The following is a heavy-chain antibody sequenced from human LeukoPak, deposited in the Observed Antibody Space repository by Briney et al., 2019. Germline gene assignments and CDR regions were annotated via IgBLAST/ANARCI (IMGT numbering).Heavy chain of an antibody. J-gene: IGHJ6*03. Sequence: SETLSLTCTVSGGSISSSSYYWGWIRQPPGKGLEWIGSIYYSGSTYYNPSLKSRVTISVDTSKNQFSLKLSSVTAADTAVYYCARSRAAAGYYMDVWGKGTTVTVSS. CDR2: IYYSGST. V-gene: IGHV4-39*07. CDR3: ARSRAAAGYYMDV. CDR1: GGSISSSSYY. D-gene: IGHD6-13*01.